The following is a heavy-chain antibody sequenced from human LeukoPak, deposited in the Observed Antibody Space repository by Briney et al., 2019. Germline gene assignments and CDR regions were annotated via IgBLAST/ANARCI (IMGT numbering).Heavy chain of an antibody. D-gene: IGHD6-19*01. CDR3: GRAGGSGSYGNGIDY. J-gene: IGHJ4*02. CDR2: INHSGST. V-gene: IGHV4-34*01. CDR1: GGSFSGYY. Sequence: SETLSLTCAVYGGSFSGYYWSWIRQPPGKGLEWIGEINHSGSTNYNPSLKSRVTISVDTSKNQFSLKLSSVTAADTAVYYCGRAGGSGSYGNGIDYWGQGTLVTVSS.